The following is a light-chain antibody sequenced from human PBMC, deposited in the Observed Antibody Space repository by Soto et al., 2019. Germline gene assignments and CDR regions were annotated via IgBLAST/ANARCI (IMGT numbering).Light chain of an antibody. V-gene: IGKV1-5*03. CDR2: KAS. CDR1: QSISYW. J-gene: IGKJ1*01. CDR3: QQYNSLWT. Sequence: DIQMTQSPSTLSASVGDRVIITCRASQSISYWLAWYQQKPGKAPNLLIYKASTLESGVPSRFSGSGSGTEFTLTISSLQPDDFATYYCQQYNSLWTFGQGTKVDIK.